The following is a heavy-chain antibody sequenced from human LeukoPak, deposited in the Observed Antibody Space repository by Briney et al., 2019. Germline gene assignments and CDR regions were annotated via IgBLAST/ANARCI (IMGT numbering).Heavy chain of an antibody. CDR1: GGSFSGYY. CDR2: INHSGST. V-gene: IGHV4-34*01. CDR3: ARGRNRYQLLYALDY. Sequence: SETLSLTCAVYGGSFSGYYWNWIRQPPGKGLEWIGEINHSGSTNYNPSLKSRVTISVDTSKNQFSLKLSSVTAADTAVYYCARGRNRYQLLYALDYWGQGTLVTVSS. J-gene: IGHJ4*02. D-gene: IGHD2-2*02.